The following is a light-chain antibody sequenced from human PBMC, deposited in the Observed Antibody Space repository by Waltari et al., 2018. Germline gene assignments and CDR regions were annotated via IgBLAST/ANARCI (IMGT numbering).Light chain of an antibody. CDR1: SLRNYY. Sequence: SSELTQDPAVSVALGQTVRITCQGDSLRNYYANWYQQRPGQAPVLVIYGKNNRPSGIPDRFSGSSSGNTASLTISGAQAEDEADYYCNSRDSSGNHVLFGGGTKLTVL. CDR3: NSRDSSGNHVL. CDR2: GKN. V-gene: IGLV3-19*01. J-gene: IGLJ2*01.